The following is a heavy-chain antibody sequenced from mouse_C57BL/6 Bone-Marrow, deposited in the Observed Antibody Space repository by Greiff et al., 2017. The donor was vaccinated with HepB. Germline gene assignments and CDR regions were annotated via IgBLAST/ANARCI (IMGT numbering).Heavy chain of an antibody. V-gene: IGHV2-6*03. CDR3: AASYYSNYSYAMDY. D-gene: IGHD2-5*01. J-gene: IGHJ4*01. Sequence: QVQLQQSGPGLVAPSQSLSITCTVSGFSLTSYGVHWVRQPPGKGLEWLVVIWSDGSTTYNSALKSRLSISKDNSKSQVFLKMNSLQTDDTAMYYCAASYYSNYSYAMDYWGQGTSVTVSS. CDR1: GFSLTSYG. CDR2: IWSDGST.